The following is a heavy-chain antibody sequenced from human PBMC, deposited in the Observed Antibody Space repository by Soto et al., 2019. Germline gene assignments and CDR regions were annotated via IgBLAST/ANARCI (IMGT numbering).Heavy chain of an antibody. V-gene: IGHV3-33*01. J-gene: IGHJ6*02. CDR3: ARQTPLQRGYSYGYVRPGGGMDV. CDR1: GFTFSSYG. D-gene: IGHD5-18*01. Sequence: GGSLRLSCAASGFTFSSYGMHWVRQAPGKGLEWVAVIWYDGSNKYYADSVKGRFTISRDNSKNTLYLQMNSLGAEDTAVYYCARQTPLQRGYSYGYVRPGGGMDVWGQGTTVTVSS. CDR2: IWYDGSNK.